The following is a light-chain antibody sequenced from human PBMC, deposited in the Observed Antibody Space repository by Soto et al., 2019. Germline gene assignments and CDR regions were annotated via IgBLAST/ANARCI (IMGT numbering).Light chain of an antibody. CDR1: SSNIRSNT. Sequence: QSVLTQPPAASGTPGQRVTISCSGSSSNIRSNTVNWYQQLPGTAPKLLIYGNNQRPSGVPDRFSGSKSGTSASLAISGLQSEDEADYYCAAWDDSLNGHVVFGGGTKLTVL. CDR2: GNN. CDR3: AAWDDSLNGHVV. J-gene: IGLJ2*01. V-gene: IGLV1-44*01.